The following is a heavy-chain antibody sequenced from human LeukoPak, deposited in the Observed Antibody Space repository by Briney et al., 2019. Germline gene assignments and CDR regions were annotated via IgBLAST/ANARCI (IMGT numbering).Heavy chain of an antibody. CDR2: IIPIFGTS. D-gene: IGHD2-2*01. CDR1: GGTFSSYA. V-gene: IGHV1-69*01. J-gene: IGHJ5*02. Sequence: ASVKVSCKASGGTFSSYAISWVRQAPGQGLEWMGGIIPIFGTSNYAQNFQGKVTITGDESTSTAYMELSSLRSEDTAVYYCGRFCWSSGSCYVGEAFDPWGQGTLVSVFS. CDR3: GRFCWSSGSCYVGEAFDP.